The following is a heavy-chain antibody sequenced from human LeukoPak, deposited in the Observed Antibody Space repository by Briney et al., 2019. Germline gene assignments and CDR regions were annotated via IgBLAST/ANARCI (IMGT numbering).Heavy chain of an antibody. CDR3: ARELPRYCSSTSCYGRNGGGDNWFDP. J-gene: IGHJ5*02. CDR2: INPSGGST. CDR1: GYTFTSYY. D-gene: IGHD2-2*01. V-gene: IGHV1-46*01. Sequence: ASVKVSCKASGYTFTSYYMHWVRQAPGQGLEWMGIINPSGGSTSYAQKFQGRVTMTRDTSTSTVYMELSSLRSEDTAVYYCARELPRYCSSTSCYGRNGGGDNWFDPWGQGTLVTVSS.